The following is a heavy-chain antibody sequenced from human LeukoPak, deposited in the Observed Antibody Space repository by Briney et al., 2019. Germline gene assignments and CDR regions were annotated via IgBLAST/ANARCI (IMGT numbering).Heavy chain of an antibody. D-gene: IGHD2-21*02. J-gene: IGHJ5*02. CDR1: GYSFTSYW. Sequence: GESLKISCKGSGYSFTSYWIGWVRPMPGKGLEWMGIIYPGDSDTRYSPSFQGQVTISADKSISTAYLQWSSLKASDTAMYYCARDLLAYCGGDCYSGWFDPWGQGTLVTVSS. CDR3: ARDLLAYCGGDCYSGWFDP. V-gene: IGHV5-51*01. CDR2: IYPGDSDT.